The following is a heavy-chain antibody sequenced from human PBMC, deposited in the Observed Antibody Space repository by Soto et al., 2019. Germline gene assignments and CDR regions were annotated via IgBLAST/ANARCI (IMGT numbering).Heavy chain of an antibody. D-gene: IGHD2-2*03. V-gene: IGHV4-31*03. J-gene: IGHJ6*02. CDR3: ARLNGYCVSTNCHGYYGMDV. CDR2: IYYSGST. CDR1: GGSISSGGYY. Sequence: PSETLSLTCTVSGGSISSGGYYWSWIRQHPGKGLEWIGYIYYSGSTYYNPSLKSRVTISVDTSKNQFSLRLSSVTAADTAAYYCARLNGYCVSTNCHGYYGMDVWGQGTTVTVSS.